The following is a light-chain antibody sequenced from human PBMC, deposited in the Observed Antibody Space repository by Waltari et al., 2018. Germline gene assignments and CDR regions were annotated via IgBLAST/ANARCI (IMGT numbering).Light chain of an antibody. CDR2: ENN. CDR3: GSWDSSLNAWV. CDR1: YSNIGNKY. Sequence: QSVLTQPPSVSAAPGQKVTISCSGSYSNIGNKYVSWYQQLPGTAPKLLIYENNKRPSGIPDRFSGSHSDTSATLGITGLQTGDEADYYCGSWDSSLNAWVFGGGTKVTVL. V-gene: IGLV1-51*01. J-gene: IGLJ3*02.